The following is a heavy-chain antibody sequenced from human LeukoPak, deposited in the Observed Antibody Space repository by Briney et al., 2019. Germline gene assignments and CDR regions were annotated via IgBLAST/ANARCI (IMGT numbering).Heavy chain of an antibody. Sequence: PSETLSLTCTVSGGSISSSRDYWAWIRQPPGKGLEWIANIYYSGSTYYNPSLKSRVTISVDTSKNQFSLKLSSVTAADTAVYYCARDRAFDIWGQGTMVTVSS. CDR2: IYYSGST. V-gene: IGHV4-39*07. J-gene: IGHJ3*02. CDR1: GGSISSSRDY. CDR3: ARDRAFDI.